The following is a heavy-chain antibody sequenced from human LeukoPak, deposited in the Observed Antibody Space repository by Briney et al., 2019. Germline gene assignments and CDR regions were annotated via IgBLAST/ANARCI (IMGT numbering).Heavy chain of an antibody. Sequence: MNWVRQAPGKGLEWVSSITISSTYISYADSVKGRFTSSRDNAKNTLYLQMNSLRAEDTAVYYCAREKGSSNYDSWGQGTLVTVSS. V-gene: IGHV3-21*01. CDR3: AREKGSSNYDS. D-gene: IGHD4-11*01. J-gene: IGHJ5*01. CDR2: ITISSTYI.